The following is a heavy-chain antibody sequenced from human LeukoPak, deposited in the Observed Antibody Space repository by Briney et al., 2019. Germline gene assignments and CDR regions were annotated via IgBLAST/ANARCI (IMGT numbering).Heavy chain of an antibody. J-gene: IGHJ6*03. CDR3: ARSGYDYYYYYMDV. CDR1: GYTFTSYA. Sequence: ASLKVSCKASGYTFTSYAISWVRQAPGQGLEWMGGIIPIFGTANYAQKFQGRVTITADESTSTAYMELSSLRSEDTAVYYCARSGYDYYYYYMDVWGKGTTVTISS. CDR2: IIPIFGTA. V-gene: IGHV1-69*13. D-gene: IGHD5-12*01.